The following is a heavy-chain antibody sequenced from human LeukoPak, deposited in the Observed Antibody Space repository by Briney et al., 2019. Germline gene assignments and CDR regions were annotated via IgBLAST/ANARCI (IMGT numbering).Heavy chain of an antibody. CDR1: GFTFSSYW. Sequence: GGSLRLSCAASGFTFSSYWMSWVRQAPGKGLEWVANIKQDGSEKYYVDSVKGRFTISRDNAKNSLYLQMNSLRAEDTAVYYCARDQGTAVAGTLWDYWGQGTLVTVSS. D-gene: IGHD6-19*01. V-gene: IGHV3-7*01. CDR3: ARDQGTAVAGTLWDY. CDR2: IKQDGSEK. J-gene: IGHJ4*02.